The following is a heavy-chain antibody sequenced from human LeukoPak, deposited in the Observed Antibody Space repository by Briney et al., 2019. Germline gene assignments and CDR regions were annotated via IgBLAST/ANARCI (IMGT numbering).Heavy chain of an antibody. CDR1: GYTFTSYV. CDR2: ISAYNGNT. D-gene: IGHD3-22*01. J-gene: IGHJ4*02. CDR3: ARVGGDYYDSSDIFDY. Sequence: ASVKVSCKASGYTFTSYVISWVRQAPGQGLEWMGWISAYNGNTNYAQKLQGRVTMTTDTSTSTAYMELRSLRSDDTAVYYCARVGGDYYDSSDIFDYWGQGTLVTVSS. V-gene: IGHV1-18*01.